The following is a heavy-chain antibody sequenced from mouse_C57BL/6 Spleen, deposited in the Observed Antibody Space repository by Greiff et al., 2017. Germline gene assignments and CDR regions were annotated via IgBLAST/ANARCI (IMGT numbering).Heavy chain of an antibody. CDR1: GFTFSSYN. Sequence: EVQGVESGGGLVKPGGSLKLSCAASGFTFSSYNMSWVRQTPEMRLEWVATLSGGGGNTYYPYSVKGRFTITRDNAKNTLYLQMSSLRSEDTALYYGARLYGISYYFGYWGQGTTLTVSS. J-gene: IGHJ2*01. CDR3: ARLYGISYYFGY. V-gene: IGHV5-9*01. CDR2: LSGGGGNT. D-gene: IGHD1-1*01.